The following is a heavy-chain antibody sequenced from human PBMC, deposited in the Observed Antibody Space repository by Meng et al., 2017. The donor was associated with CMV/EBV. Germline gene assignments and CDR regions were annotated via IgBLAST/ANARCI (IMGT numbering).Heavy chain of an antibody. Sequence: GESLKISCAASGFTFSSYAMSWVRQAPGKGLEWVSSISSSSSYIYYADSVKGRFTISRDNAKNSLYLQMNSLRAEDTAVYYCARDGQLLSTWGQRTLVTVSS. CDR1: GFTFSSYA. J-gene: IGHJ5*02. V-gene: IGHV3-21*01. CDR2: ISSSSSYI. CDR3: ARDGQLLST. D-gene: IGHD2-2*01.